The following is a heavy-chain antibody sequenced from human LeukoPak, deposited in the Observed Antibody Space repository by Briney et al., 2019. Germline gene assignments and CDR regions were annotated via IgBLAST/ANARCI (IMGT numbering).Heavy chain of an antibody. D-gene: IGHD3-9*01. V-gene: IGHV1-2*02. CDR2: INPNSGGT. J-gene: IGHJ4*02. CDR1: GYTFTGYY. CDR3: ARADLPGYFDWFQWIDY. Sequence: ASVKVSCKASGYTFTGYYVHWVRQAPGQGLEWMGWINPNSGGTNYAQKFQGRVTMTRDTSISTAYMELSRPRSDDTAVYYCARADLPGYFDWFQWIDYWGQGTLVTVSS.